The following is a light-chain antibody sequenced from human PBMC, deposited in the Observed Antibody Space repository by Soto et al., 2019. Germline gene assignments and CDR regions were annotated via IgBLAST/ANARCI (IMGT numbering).Light chain of an antibody. V-gene: IGKV1-12*01. CDR1: QGISTW. Sequence: DIQMTQSPSSLSASVGDRVTITSRASQGISTWLAWYQQKPGKAPKLLIYTASRLQTGVPPRFSGSGSGTDFTLTINSRQPEEFATYYCQHTNNFHFTFGQGTRLEIK. CDR2: TAS. J-gene: IGKJ5*01. CDR3: QHTNNFHFT.